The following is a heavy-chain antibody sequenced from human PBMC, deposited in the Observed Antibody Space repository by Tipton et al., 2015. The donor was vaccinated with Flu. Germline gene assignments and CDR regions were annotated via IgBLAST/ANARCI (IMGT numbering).Heavy chain of an antibody. V-gene: IGHV4-38-2*02. CDR1: GDSISSRFY. CDR2: IYRTGNT. Sequence: LRLSCTIYGDSISSRFYWGWIRQPPGKGLEWIGNIYRTGNTFFNPSLKSRVTISVDRSKNQFSLTVSDVSAADTAMYYCARRDYSNYVSEPKNWFDPWGQGLMVTVSS. D-gene: IGHD4-11*01. CDR3: ARRDYSNYVSEPKNWFDP. J-gene: IGHJ5*02.